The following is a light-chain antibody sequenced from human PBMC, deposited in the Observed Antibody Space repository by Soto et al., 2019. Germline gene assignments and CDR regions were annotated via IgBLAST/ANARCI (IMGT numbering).Light chain of an antibody. J-gene: IGKJ1*01. CDR3: QQYQNWPST. CDR2: GAS. Sequence: EIVMTQSPGSLSVSAGERASLWCMASQSVSRYLAWYQQKPGQAPRLLIHGASTWATGVPARFSGSGSGTEFTLTISSLQSEDSAIYYCQQYQNWPSTFGQGTKVDIK. V-gene: IGKV3-15*01. CDR1: QSVSRY.